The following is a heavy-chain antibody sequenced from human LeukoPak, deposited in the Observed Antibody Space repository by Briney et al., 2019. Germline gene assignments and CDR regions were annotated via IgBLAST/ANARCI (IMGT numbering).Heavy chain of an antibody. CDR2: INHSGST. J-gene: IGHJ3*02. CDR3: SRVGSGDAFDI. V-gene: IGHV4-34*01. D-gene: IGHD3-10*01. Sequence: SETLSLTCAVYGGSFSGYYWSWIRQPPGKGLEWIGEINHSGSTNYNPSLKSRVTISVDTSKNQFSLKLPSVTAADTAVYYCSRVGSGDAFDIWGQGTMVTVSS. CDR1: GGSFSGYY.